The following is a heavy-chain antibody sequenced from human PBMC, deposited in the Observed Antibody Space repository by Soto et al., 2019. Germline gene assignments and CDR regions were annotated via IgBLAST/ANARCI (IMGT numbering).Heavy chain of an antibody. Sequence: SATQSLTCPVAGAAISRRDYYWPWTSKTAGKGLEWIGNTQYSGNTYYNPSVKSRVTISVDTSKSQFSLKLSSVTAADTAMEDGVRGVAARPARLGMDRWGPGTTVTVS. V-gene: IGHV4-30-4*01. CDR2: TQYSGNT. CDR3: VRGVAARPARLGMDR. J-gene: IGHJ6*02. CDR1: GAAISRRDYY. D-gene: IGHD6-6*01.